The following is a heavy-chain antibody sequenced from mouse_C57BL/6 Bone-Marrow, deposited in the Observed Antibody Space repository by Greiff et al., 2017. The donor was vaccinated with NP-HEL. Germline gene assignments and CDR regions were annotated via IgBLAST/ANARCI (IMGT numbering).Heavy chain of an antibody. Sequence: VQLQQSGAELVRPGASVKLSCKASGYTFTDYYINWVKQRPGQGIEWIARIYPGSGNTYYNEKFKGKATLTAEKSSSTAYMQLSSLTSEDSAVYFCARGYYGKGYAMDYWGQGTSVTVSS. CDR3: ARGYYGKGYAMDY. D-gene: IGHD2-1*01. J-gene: IGHJ4*01. V-gene: IGHV1-76*01. CDR2: IYPGSGNT. CDR1: GYTFTDYY.